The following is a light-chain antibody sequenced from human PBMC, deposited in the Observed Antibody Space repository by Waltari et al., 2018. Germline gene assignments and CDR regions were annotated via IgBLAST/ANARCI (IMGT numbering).Light chain of an antibody. V-gene: IGKV1-17*03. Sequence: DIQMTQSPSAMSASVGDRVAITCRASQDSGNYLAWFQQKPGTVPKRLIYAVSSLESGVPSRFSGSDSGTEFTLTINRLQPEDLATYFCLQHYTYPPTFGQGTRLEI. J-gene: IGKJ5*01. CDR2: AVS. CDR1: QDSGNY. CDR3: LQHYTYPPT.